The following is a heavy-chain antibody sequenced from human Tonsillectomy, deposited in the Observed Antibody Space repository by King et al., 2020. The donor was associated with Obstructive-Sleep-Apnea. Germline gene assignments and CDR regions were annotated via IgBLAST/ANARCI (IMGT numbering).Heavy chain of an antibody. J-gene: IGHJ4*02. CDR2: MSYDGSNK. CDR1: GFTFRNYG. D-gene: IGHD3-10*01. V-gene: IGHV3-30*18. Sequence: VQLVESGGGVVQPGRSLRLSCAASGFTFRNYGMHWVRQAPDKGLEWVAAMSYDGSNKNYADSVKGRFTVSRDNSKNTLYLQMSSLRAEDTAVYYCAKDRTLYQAFGESIPDNWGQGTLVTVSS. CDR3: AKDRTLYQAFGESIPDN.